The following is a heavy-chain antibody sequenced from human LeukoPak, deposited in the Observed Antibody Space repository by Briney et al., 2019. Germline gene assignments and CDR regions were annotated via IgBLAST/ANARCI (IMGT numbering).Heavy chain of an antibody. CDR1: GCSFTSYW. V-gene: IGHV5-51*01. CDR2: IYPGDSDT. Sequence: GESLKISCKGSGCSFTSYWIGWVRQMPGKGLEWVGIIYPGDSDTRYSPSFQDQVTISVDKSISTAYLQWSSLKASDTAMYYCARLTYYYGSGSYWPGYFDYWGQGTLVTVSS. J-gene: IGHJ4*02. D-gene: IGHD3-10*01. CDR3: ARLTYYYGSGSYWPGYFDY.